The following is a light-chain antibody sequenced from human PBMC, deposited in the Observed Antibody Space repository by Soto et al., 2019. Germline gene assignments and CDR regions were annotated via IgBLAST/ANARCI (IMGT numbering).Light chain of an antibody. J-gene: IGKJ3*01. CDR3: QQVNSSPFT. V-gene: IGKV1-9*01. Sequence: DIQLTQSPSFLSASIGDRVTITCRASQGISNYLAWYQQKPGKAPKLLIFAASTLQSGVPSRFSGSGSGTEFTLTISSLQPEDFATYWCQQVNSSPFTFGLGTKVDIK. CDR1: QGISNY. CDR2: AAS.